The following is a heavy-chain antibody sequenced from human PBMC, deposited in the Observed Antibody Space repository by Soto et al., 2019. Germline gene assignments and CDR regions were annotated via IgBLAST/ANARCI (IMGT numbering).Heavy chain of an antibody. V-gene: IGHV4-31*03. J-gene: IGHJ4*02. CDR2: IYYSGST. Sequence: QVQLQESGPGLVKPSQTLSLTCTVSGGSISSGGYYWSWIRQHPGKGLEWIGYIYYSGSTYYNPSLKSRVTISVDTSKTQFSLKLSSVTAEDTAVYYCARVGYDSSGYYRTDYWGQGTLVTVSS. CDR1: GGSISSGGYY. CDR3: ARVGYDSSGYYRTDY. D-gene: IGHD3-22*01.